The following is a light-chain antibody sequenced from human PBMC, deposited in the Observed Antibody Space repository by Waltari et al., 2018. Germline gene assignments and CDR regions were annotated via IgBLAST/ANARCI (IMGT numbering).Light chain of an antibody. V-gene: IGLV2-14*03. CDR3: TSYTNSGTLGA. CDR1: SSDVGDNNF. CDR2: DVS. Sequence: QSALTQPASVSGFLGQSITLSCTGTSSDVGDNNFVSWYQQHPGKAPKLVIFDVSRRPSGVSNRFSGSKSGNTASLAISGLQAEDEADYYCTSYTNSGTLGAFGTGTTVTVL. J-gene: IGLJ1*01.